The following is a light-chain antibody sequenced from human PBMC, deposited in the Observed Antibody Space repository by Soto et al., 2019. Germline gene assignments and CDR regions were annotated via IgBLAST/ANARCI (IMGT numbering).Light chain of an antibody. J-gene: IGKJ1*01. V-gene: IGKV1-39*01. CDR3: QQSFYAPPT. Sequence: DVQMTQSPSSLSASVGDRVTITCRASQNIRSYLSWYQQKPGKAPKLLIFKSSTLQSGVPSRFSGDGSGTDFTLTISSLQPEDFATYYCQQSFYAPPTFGQGTKVEIK. CDR1: QNIRSY. CDR2: KSS.